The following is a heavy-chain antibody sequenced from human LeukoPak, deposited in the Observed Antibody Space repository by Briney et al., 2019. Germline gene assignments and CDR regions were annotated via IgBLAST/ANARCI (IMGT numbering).Heavy chain of an antibody. CDR1: GGSISSSSYY. V-gene: IGHV4-39*07. CDR3: ARAVIRDSSGGSHYYYMDV. J-gene: IGHJ6*03. CDR2: IYYSGST. D-gene: IGHD2-15*01. Sequence: PSETLSLTCTVSGGSISSSSYYWGWIRQPPGKGLEWIGSIYYSGSTYDNTSLKSRVTMSVDTSKNQFSLKLSSVTAADRAVYYCARAVIRDSSGGSHYYYMDVWGKGTTVIVSS.